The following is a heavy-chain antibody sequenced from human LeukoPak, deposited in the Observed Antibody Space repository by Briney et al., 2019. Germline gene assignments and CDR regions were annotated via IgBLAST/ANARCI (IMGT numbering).Heavy chain of an antibody. V-gene: IGHV3-20*04. D-gene: IGHD2-8*01. CDR1: GFTFDDYG. CDR2: INWSGGST. J-gene: IGHJ4*02. CDR3: ARENGLFFDY. Sequence: GGSLRLSCAASGFTFDDYGLTWARQAPGKGLEWVSGINWSGGSTGYADSVKGRFIISRDNAKRSLYLQMNSLRAEDTALYYCARENGLFFDYWGQGTLVTVSS.